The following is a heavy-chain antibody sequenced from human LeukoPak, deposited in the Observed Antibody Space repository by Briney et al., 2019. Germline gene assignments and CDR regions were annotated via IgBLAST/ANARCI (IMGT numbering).Heavy chain of an antibody. D-gene: IGHD6-13*01. CDR3: ARVSVAGTGPDD. V-gene: IGHV4-59*01. CDR2: MSNSGHT. Sequence: PSETLSPTCTVSGCSISSYYWSWIRQPPGKGLEWIGFMSNSGHTDSNASLKSRVTISVDTSKNQFSLKLKSVTAADTAVYYCARVSVAGTGPDDWGQGTLVTVSS. CDR1: GCSISSYY. J-gene: IGHJ4*02.